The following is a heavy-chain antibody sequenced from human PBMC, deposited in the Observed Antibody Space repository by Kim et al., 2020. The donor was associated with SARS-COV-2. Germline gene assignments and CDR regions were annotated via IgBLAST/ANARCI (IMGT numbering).Heavy chain of an antibody. Sequence: SLKSRVTISVDKSKNQFSLKLSSVTAADTAVYYCARLAGGYSGYEFYFDYWGQGTLVTVSS. V-gene: IGHV4-4*02. J-gene: IGHJ4*02. CDR3: ARLAGGYSGYEFYFDY. D-gene: IGHD5-12*01.